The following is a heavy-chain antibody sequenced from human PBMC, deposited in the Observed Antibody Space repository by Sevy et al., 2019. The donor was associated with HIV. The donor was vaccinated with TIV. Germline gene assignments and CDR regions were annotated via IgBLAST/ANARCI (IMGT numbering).Heavy chain of an antibody. V-gene: IGHV3-30*02. CDR3: AKDISSWYGDGFDY. J-gene: IGHJ4*02. CDR1: GFIFSSYG. CDR2: IRYDGSNK. D-gene: IGHD6-13*01. Sequence: GGSLRLSCAASGFIFSSYGMHWVRQAPGKGLEWVAFIRYDGSNKYYADSVKGRFTISRDNSKNTLYLQMNSLRAEDTAVYYCAKDISSWYGDGFDYWGQGTLVTVSS.